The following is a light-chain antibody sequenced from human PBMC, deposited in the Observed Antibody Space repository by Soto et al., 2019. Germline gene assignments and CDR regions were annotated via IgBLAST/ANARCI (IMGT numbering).Light chain of an antibody. CDR3: QQSYSTPFT. J-gene: IGKJ3*01. Sequence: DIPMTQSPSSLSASVGDRVTITGRASQSISSYLNWYQQKPGKAPKLLIYAASSLQSGVPSRFSGSGSGTDFTLTISSLQPEDFATYYCQQSYSTPFTFGPGTKVDIK. CDR2: AAS. V-gene: IGKV1-39*01. CDR1: QSISSY.